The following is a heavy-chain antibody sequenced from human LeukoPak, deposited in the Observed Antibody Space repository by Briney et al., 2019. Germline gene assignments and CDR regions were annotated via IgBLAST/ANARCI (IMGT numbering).Heavy chain of an antibody. V-gene: IGHV3-48*01. CDR3: ARRYCSSTSCYSVSDY. D-gene: IGHD2-2*02. CDR2: ISSSSSTI. J-gene: IGHJ4*02. Sequence: PGGSLRLSCAASGFTFSSYSMNWVRQAPGKGLEWVSYISSSSSTIYYADSVKGRFTISRDNAKNSLYLQMNSLRAEDTAVYYCARRYCSSTSCYSVSDYWGQGTLVTVSS. CDR1: GFTFSSYS.